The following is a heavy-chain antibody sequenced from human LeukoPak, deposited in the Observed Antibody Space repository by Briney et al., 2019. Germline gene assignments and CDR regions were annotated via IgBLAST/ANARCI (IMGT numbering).Heavy chain of an antibody. D-gene: IGHD3-22*01. CDR3: ARAVPDYYDSSGYYRLEWDPSGFDY. CDR2: RTYDGSNK. V-gene: IGHV3-30-3*01. J-gene: IGHJ4*02. Sequence: PGRSLRLSCAASGFTFSSYAMHWVRQAPGKGLEWVAVRTYDGSNKYYADSVKGRFTISRDNSKNTLYLQMNSLRAEDTAVYYCARAVPDYYDSSGYYRLEWDPSGFDYWGQGTLVTVSS. CDR1: GFTFSSYA.